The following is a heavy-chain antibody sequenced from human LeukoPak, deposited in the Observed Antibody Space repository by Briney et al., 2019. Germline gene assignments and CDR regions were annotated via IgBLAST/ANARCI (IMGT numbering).Heavy chain of an antibody. CDR1: GFTFNRFA. CDR3: ARDGGYSSACFDN. J-gene: IGHJ4*02. V-gene: IGHV3-64*01. D-gene: IGHD6-6*01. CDR2: INNNGDSP. Sequence: PGGSLRLSCVASGFTFNRFAMHWVRQAPGRGLEYVSAINNNGDSPYYAKSVKRRFTISRDNSKNTLYLQMGSLTTEDMAVYYCARDGGYSSACFDNWGQGTLVTVSS.